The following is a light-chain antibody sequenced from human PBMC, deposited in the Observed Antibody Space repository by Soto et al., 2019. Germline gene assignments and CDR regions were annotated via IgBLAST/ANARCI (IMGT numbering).Light chain of an antibody. V-gene: IGKV1-5*01. CDR1: QSISNW. CDR2: DAS. Sequence: DIQMTQSPSTLFASVGDRVTITCRASQSISNWLAWYQQKPGMAPKLLIFDASSLEGGVPSRFSGSGSGTEFTLTISSLQPDDFATYYCQQYSNYSPWTFGQGTKVEIK. CDR3: QQYSNYSPWT. J-gene: IGKJ1*01.